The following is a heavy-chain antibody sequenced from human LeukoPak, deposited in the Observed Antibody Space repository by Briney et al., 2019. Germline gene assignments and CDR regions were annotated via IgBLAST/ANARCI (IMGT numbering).Heavy chain of an antibody. Sequence: SETLSLACAVYGWSFSGYYWSWISQPPGKGLEWIGEINHSGSTNYNPSLKSRVTISVDTSKNQFSLKLSSVTAADTAVYYCARRRGSFGVYYYYYYMDVWGKGTTVTVSS. CDR2: INHSGST. J-gene: IGHJ6*03. CDR3: ARRRGSFGVYYYYYYMDV. D-gene: IGHD3-16*01. CDR1: GWSFSGYY. V-gene: IGHV4-34*01.